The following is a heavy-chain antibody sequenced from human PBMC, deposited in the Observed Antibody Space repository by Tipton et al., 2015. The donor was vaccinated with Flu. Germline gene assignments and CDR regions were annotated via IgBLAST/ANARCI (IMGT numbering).Heavy chain of an antibody. CDR1: GGSFSGYY. CDR3: ARVSQPGSGSDY. D-gene: IGHD1-26*01. CDR2: INHSGST. V-gene: IGHV4-34*01. J-gene: IGHJ4*02. Sequence: TLSLTCAVYGGSFSGYYWSWIRQPPGKGLEWIGEINHSGSTNYNPSPKSRVTISVDTSKNQFSLKLSSVTAADTAVYYCARVSQPGSGSDYWGQGTLVTVSS.